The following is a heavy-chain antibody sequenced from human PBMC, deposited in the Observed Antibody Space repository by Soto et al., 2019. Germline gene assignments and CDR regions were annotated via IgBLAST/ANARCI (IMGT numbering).Heavy chain of an antibody. CDR2: ISGSGARI. Sequence: DVQLLESGGGLVQPGGSLRLSCVASGFVFNNYALSWVRQAPGKGLQWVAGISGSGARIHSSTAVEGRFTVTRDNSKSSLSLHMNRLRVDDSAVYYCAKYVSSGSGTYASLGFFDYWGQGTLVIVSA. CDR1: GFVFNNYA. V-gene: IGHV3-23*01. D-gene: IGHD3-10*01. J-gene: IGHJ4*02. CDR3: AKYVSSGSGTYASLGFFDY.